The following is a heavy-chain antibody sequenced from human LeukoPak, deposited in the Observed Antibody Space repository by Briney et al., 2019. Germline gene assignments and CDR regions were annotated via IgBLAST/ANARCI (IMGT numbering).Heavy chain of an antibody. Sequence: ETVSLTRTVSVGFIRSYYWRWIRQPAAKGLEGIGRIYYRGSTNHNPSLKSRVTIYQDKSKNHFSLKLSAVTAADTAVYYCARAGYCSSTSFYNFDYWGQGTLVTVSS. CDR1: VGFIRSYY. V-gene: IGHV4-4*07. D-gene: IGHD2-2*01. J-gene: IGHJ4*02. CDR2: IYYRGST. CDR3: ARAGYCSSTSFYNFDY.